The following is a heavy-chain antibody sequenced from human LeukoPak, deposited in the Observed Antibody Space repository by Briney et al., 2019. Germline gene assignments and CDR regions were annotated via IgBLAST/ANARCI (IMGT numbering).Heavy chain of an antibody. V-gene: IGHV1-8*01. Sequence: ASVKVFCKASGYIFTSNDINWVRQATGQGPEWMGWMNPNSGNTGYAQKFQGRVTLTRNTSISTAYMELSSLRSEDTAVYYCATGDGSGSLYFDYWGQGTLVTVSS. J-gene: IGHJ4*02. CDR3: ATGDGSGSLYFDY. CDR1: GYIFTSND. CDR2: MNPNSGNT. D-gene: IGHD1-26*01.